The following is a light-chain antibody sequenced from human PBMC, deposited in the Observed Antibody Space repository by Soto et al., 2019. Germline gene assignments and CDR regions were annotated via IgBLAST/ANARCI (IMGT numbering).Light chain of an antibody. V-gene: IGLV1-44*01. CDR3: AAWDDSLNAAV. CDR2: SHN. Sequence: QPVLTQPPSASGTPGQRVTISCSGSSSNIGSNTVNWYQQLPGTAPKLLIYSHNQRPSGVPDRFSGSKSGTSASLAISGLQSEDQADYYCAAWDDSLNAAVFGGGTKLTVL. CDR1: SSNIGSNT. J-gene: IGLJ3*02.